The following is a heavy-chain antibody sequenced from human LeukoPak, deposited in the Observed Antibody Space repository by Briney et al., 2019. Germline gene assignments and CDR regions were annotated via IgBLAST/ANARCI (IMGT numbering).Heavy chain of an antibody. J-gene: IGHJ4*02. D-gene: IGHD4-17*01. CDR2: ISASAGST. V-gene: IGHV3-23*01. CDR3: AKKESTVTTFFEN. CDR1: GFTFSSYA. Sequence: PGGSLRLSCAASGFTFSSYAMSWVRQAPGKGLEWVSDISASAGSTFYADSVKGRFTISRDNSKNTLYVQMSSLRAEDTAVYYCAKKESTVTTFFENWGQGTLVTVSS.